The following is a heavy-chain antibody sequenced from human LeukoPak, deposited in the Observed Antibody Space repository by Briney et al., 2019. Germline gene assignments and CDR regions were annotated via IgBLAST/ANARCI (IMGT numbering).Heavy chain of an antibody. CDR3: ASGYYGSGSYYNWDY. Sequence: SETLSLTCTVSGGSISSYYWSWIRQPPGKGLEWIGYIYYSGSTNYNPSLKSRVTISVDTSKNQFSLKLSSVTAADTAVYYCASGYYGSGSYYNWDYWGQGTLVTVSS. CDR2: IYYSGST. V-gene: IGHV4-59*01. CDR1: GGSISSYY. D-gene: IGHD3-10*01. J-gene: IGHJ4*02.